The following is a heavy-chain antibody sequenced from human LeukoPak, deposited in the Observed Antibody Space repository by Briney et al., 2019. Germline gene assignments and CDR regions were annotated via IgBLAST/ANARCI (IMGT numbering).Heavy chain of an antibody. CDR1: GFTVSSNY. D-gene: IGHD3-9*01. J-gene: IGHJ4*02. V-gene: IGHV3-66*01. CDR2: IYSGGST. Sequence: PGGSLRLSCAASGFTVSSNYMSWVRQAPGKGLEWVSVIYSGGSTYYADSVKGRFTISRDNSKNTLYLQMNSLRAEDTAVYYCARSGILTGYHNYFDYWGQGTLVTVSS. CDR3: ARSGILTGYHNYFDY.